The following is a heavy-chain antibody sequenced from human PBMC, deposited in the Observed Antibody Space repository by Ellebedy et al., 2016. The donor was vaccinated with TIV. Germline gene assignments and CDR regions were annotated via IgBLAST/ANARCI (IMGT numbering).Heavy chain of an antibody. D-gene: IGHD5-12*01. CDR3: ARGRGYILDY. J-gene: IGHJ4*02. V-gene: IGHV3-53*01. Sequence: GESLKISXAASGFTVNGNYMSWVRQAPGKGLEWVSIINTGGGTYYADSVKGRFTISRDNSKNTVYLQMNSLRAEDTAVYYCARGRGYILDYWGQGTLVTVSS. CDR1: GFTVNGNY. CDR2: INTGGGT.